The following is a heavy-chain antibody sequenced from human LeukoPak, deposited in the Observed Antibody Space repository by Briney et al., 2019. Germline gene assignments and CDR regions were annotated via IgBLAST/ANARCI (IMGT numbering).Heavy chain of an antibody. D-gene: IGHD2-2*01. CDR2: IWYDGSDK. J-gene: IGHJ5*02. CDR3: ARTGYCSSTSCSAGFDP. CDR1: GFTFRNYA. Sequence: GGSLRLSCAASGFTFRNYAMHWVRQAPGKGLEWVAVIWYDGSDKYYADSVKGRFTTSRDKSKNTLYLQMNSLRAEDTAVYYCARTGYCSSTSCSAGFDPWGQGTLVTVSS. V-gene: IGHV3-33*08.